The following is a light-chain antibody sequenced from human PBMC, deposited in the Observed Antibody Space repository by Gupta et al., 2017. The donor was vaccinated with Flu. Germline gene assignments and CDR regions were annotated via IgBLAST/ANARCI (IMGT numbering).Light chain of an antibody. J-gene: IGKJ4*01. CDR1: QSLLHSNGYNY. V-gene: IGKV2-28*01. Sequence: DIVMTQSPLSLSVTPGEPASISCRSNQSLLHSNGYNYLDWYLQKPGQSPQLLIYLAFNRASGVPDRFSDSGSGTEFTLKISRVEAEDVGVYYCMQALETPVTFGGGTKVEIK. CDR3: MQALETPVT. CDR2: LAF.